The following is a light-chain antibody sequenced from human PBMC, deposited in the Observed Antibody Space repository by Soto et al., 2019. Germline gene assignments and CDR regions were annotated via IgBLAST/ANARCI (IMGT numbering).Light chain of an antibody. CDR1: QSISSY. Sequence: DIQMTQSPSSLSASVGDRVTITCRASQSISSYLNWYQQKPGKAPKLLIYAASSLQSGVPSRFSGSGSRPDFTLTIRSLQPEDFATYYCQQSYSTPRTFGGGTKVEIK. CDR3: QQSYSTPRT. V-gene: IGKV1-39*01. J-gene: IGKJ4*01. CDR2: AAS.